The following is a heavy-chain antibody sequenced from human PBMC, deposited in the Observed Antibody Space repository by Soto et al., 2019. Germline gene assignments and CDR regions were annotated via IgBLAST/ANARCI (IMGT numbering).Heavy chain of an antibody. V-gene: IGHV1-46*03. Sequence: QVQLVQSGAEVKKPGASVKVSCKASGYTFTSYYMHWVRQAPGQGLEWMGIINPSGGSTSYAQKFQGRVTMNRDTSTSTVYMELSSLRSEDTAVYYCARVFGEFLHFDYWGQGTLVTVSS. J-gene: IGHJ4*02. CDR1: GYTFTSYY. CDR3: ARVFGEFLHFDY. CDR2: INPSGGST. D-gene: IGHD3-10*02.